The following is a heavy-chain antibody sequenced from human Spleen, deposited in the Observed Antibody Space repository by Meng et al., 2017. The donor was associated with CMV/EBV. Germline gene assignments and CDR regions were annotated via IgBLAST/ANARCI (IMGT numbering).Heavy chain of an antibody. V-gene: IGHV1-2*02. CDR1: GYSFSGYY. Sequence: ASVKVSCKASGYSFSGYYMHWVRQAPGQGLEWMGWINPNSGGTTYAQKFQGRVTMTSDTSITTAYMELSRVKSDDTAVYYCASPHDRHNSGWYVAGGFDYWCQGTLVTVSS. J-gene: IGHJ4*02. D-gene: IGHD6-19*01. CDR3: ASPHDRHNSGWYVAGGFDY. CDR2: INPNSGGT.